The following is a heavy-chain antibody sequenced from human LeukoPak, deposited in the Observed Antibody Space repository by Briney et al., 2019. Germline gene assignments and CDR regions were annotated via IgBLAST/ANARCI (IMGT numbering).Heavy chain of an antibody. CDR1: GFTFSSYA. CDR2: ISATGGST. CDR3: AREGIVVVVAATKGAFDI. D-gene: IGHD2-15*01. V-gene: IGHV3-23*01. Sequence: GGSLRLSCAASGFTFSSYAMSWVRQAPGKGLEWVSGISATGGSTYYADSVKGRFTISRDNSKNTLYLQMNSLRAEDTAVYYCAREGIVVVVAATKGAFDIWGQGTMVTVSS. J-gene: IGHJ3*02.